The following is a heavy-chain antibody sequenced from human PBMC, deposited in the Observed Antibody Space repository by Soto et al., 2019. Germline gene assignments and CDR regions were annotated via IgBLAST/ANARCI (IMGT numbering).Heavy chain of an antibody. Sequence: SETLSLTCAVYGGSFSGYYWSWIRQPPGKGLEWIGEINHSGSTNYNPSLKSRVTISVDTSKNQFSLKLCSVTAADTAVYYCARGVATYYDFWSGYSNLNYYYYGMDVWGQGTTVTSP. CDR3: ARGVATYYDFWSGYSNLNYYYYGMDV. CDR2: INHSGST. J-gene: IGHJ6*02. V-gene: IGHV4-34*01. CDR1: GGSFSGYY. D-gene: IGHD3-3*01.